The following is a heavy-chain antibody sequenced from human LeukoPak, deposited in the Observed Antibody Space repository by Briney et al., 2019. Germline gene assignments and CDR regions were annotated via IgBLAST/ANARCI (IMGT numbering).Heavy chain of an antibody. Sequence: GSLRLSCAASGFTFSSYAMSWVRQAPGKGLEWVSAISGSGGSTYYADSVKGRFTISRDNSKNTLYLQMNSLRAEDTAVYYCAKVASYYYDSSGYYDYWGQGTLVTVSS. D-gene: IGHD3-22*01. J-gene: IGHJ4*02. V-gene: IGHV3-23*01. CDR2: ISGSGGST. CDR1: GFTFSSYA. CDR3: AKVASYYYDSSGYYDY.